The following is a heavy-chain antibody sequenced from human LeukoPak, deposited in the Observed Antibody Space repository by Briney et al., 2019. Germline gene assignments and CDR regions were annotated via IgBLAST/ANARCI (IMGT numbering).Heavy chain of an antibody. CDR2: IYPGDSDT. CDR3: ARLRWSNSEFDY. Sequence: GESLKISCKGFGYSFSSYWIGWVRQMPGKGLEWMGIIYPGDSDTRYSPSFQGQVTISADKSISTAYLQWSSLKASDIAMYYCARLRWSNSEFDYWGQGTLVTVSS. J-gene: IGHJ4*02. D-gene: IGHD4-23*01. CDR1: GYSFSSYW. V-gene: IGHV5-51*01.